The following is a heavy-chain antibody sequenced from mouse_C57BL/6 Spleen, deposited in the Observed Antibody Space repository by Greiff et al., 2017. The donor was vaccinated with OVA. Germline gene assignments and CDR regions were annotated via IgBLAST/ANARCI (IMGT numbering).Heavy chain of an antibody. V-gene: IGHV5-17*01. Sequence: EVQLVESGGGLVKPGGSLKLSCAASGFTFSDYGMHWVRQAPEKGLEWVAYISSGSSTIYYADTVKGRFTIPRDNAKNTLFLQMISLRSEDTAMYYCARDDGYSFAYWGQGTLVTVSA. J-gene: IGHJ3*01. CDR3: ARDDGYSFAY. CDR1: GFTFSDYG. D-gene: IGHD2-3*01. CDR2: ISSGSSTI.